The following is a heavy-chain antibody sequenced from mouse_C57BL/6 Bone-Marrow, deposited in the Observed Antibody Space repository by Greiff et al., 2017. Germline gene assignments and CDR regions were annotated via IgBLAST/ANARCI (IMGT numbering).Heavy chain of an antibody. J-gene: IGHJ1*03. V-gene: IGHV5-2*01. Sequence: EVKLMESGGGLVQPGESLKLSCESNEYEFPSHDMSWVRKTPEKRLALVAAINSDGGSTYYPDTMERRFIISRDNTKKTLYLQMSSLRSEDTALYYCARLSTASDWYFDVWGTGTTVTVSS. CDR1: EYEFPSHD. CDR2: INSDGGST. D-gene: IGHD1-2*01. CDR3: ARLSTASDWYFDV.